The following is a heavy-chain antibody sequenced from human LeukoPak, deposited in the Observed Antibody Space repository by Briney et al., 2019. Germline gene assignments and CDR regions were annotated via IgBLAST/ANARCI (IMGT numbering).Heavy chain of an antibody. J-gene: IGHJ6*02. V-gene: IGHV3-7*01. CDR3: ARAPERGTTDV. CDR1: GFTFNNYW. Sequence: GGSLRLSCEASGFTFNNYWMSWVRQAPGKGLEWVANRKQDGSEKYYVDSVTGRFTISRDNAKNSLYLQMNSLRAEDTAVYYCARAPERGTTDVWGQGTTVSVSS. CDR2: RKQDGSEK. D-gene: IGHD1-1*01.